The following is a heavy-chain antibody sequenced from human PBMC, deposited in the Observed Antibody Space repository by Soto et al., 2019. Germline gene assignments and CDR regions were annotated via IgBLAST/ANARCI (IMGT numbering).Heavy chain of an antibody. D-gene: IGHD3-22*01. CDR3: ARAYYDTSGYSLDP. CDR2: IYYSGST. V-gene: IGHV4-39*07. J-gene: IGHJ5*02. CDR1: GGSISSSSYY. Sequence: PSETLSLTCTVSGGSISSSSYYWGWIRQPPGKGLEWIGSIYYSGSTYYNPSLKSRVTISVDTSKNQFSLRLSSVTAADTAVYYCARAYYDTSGYSLDPWGQEILDNVFS.